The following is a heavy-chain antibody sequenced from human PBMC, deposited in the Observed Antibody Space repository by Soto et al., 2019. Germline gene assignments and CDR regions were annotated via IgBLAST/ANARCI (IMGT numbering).Heavy chain of an antibody. CDR2: INAGNGNT. CDR1: GYTFTSYA. V-gene: IGHV1-3*01. Sequence: QVQLVQSGAEVKKPGASVKVSCKASGYTFTSYAMHWVRQAPGQRLEWMGWINAGNGNTKYSQKFHGRVTITRDTSASTAYMELSSLRSEDTAVYYCARDGSAYYDFWSGPGGDAFDIWGQGTMVTVSS. J-gene: IGHJ3*02. CDR3: ARDGSAYYDFWSGPGGDAFDI. D-gene: IGHD3-3*01.